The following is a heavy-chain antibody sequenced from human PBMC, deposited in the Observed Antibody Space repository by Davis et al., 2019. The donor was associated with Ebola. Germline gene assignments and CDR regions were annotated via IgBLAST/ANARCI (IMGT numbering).Heavy chain of an antibody. V-gene: IGHV3-73*01. CDR2: IRSKANSYAT. Sequence: GGSLRLSCAASGFTFSGSAMHWVRQASGKGLEWVGRIRSKANSYATVYAASVKGRFTISSDDSKNTAYLQMNSLKTEDTAVYYCTSTLDGDYVDYWGQGTLVTVSS. CDR1: GFTFSGSA. CDR3: TSTLDGDYVDY. J-gene: IGHJ4*02. D-gene: IGHD4-17*01.